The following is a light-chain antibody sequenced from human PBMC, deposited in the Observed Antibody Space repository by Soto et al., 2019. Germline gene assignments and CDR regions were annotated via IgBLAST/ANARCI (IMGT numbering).Light chain of an antibody. Sequence: SPLSQPPSVSGTPGQSVSISCTPTTGDIDNYDRVSWYQQAPGTAATLIIYAVNNRRSRATDRFSGSTSGNTASLTISGLQAEDETDYFCSLYASKGSLNFGPGPKVTVL. CDR3: SLYASKGSLN. V-gene: IGLV2-18*01. J-gene: IGLJ1*01. CDR1: TGDIDNYDR. CDR2: AVN.